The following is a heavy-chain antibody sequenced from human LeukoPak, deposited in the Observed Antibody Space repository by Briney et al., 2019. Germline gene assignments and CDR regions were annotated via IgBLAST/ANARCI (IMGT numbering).Heavy chain of an antibody. CDR3: AKELYSSSSGRYFDY. Sequence: GGSLRLSCAASGFTFSSYAMSWVRQAPGKGLEWVSAISGSGGSTYYADSVKGRFTISRDNSKNTLYLQMNSPRAEDTAVYYCAKELYSSSSGRYFDYWGQGTLVTVSS. CDR1: GFTFSSYA. CDR2: ISGSGGST. J-gene: IGHJ4*02. V-gene: IGHV3-23*01. D-gene: IGHD6-6*01.